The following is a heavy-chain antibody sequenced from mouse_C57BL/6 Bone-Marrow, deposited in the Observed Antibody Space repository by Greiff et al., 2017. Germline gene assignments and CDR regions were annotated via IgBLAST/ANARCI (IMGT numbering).Heavy chain of an antibody. D-gene: IGHD2-4*01. CDR2: IDPSDSYT. V-gene: IGHV1-69*01. J-gene: IGHJ4*01. CDR3: ARCDYDCGFYAMDY. Sequence: QVQLQQPGAELVMPGASVKLSCKASGYTFTSYWMHWVKQRPGQGLEWIGEIDPSDSYTNYNQKFKGKSTLTVDKSSSPAYMQLSSLTSEDSAVYYCARCDYDCGFYAMDYWGQGTSVTVSS. CDR1: GYTFTSYW.